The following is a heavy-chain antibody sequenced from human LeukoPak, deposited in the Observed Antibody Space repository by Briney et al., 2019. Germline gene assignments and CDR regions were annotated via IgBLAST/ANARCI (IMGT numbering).Heavy chain of an antibody. D-gene: IGHD3-22*01. CDR2: INPNSGGT. Sequence: GASVKVSCKASGYTFTGYYMHWGRQAPGQGLEWMGWINPNSGGTNYAQKFQGRVTMTRDTSISTAYMELSRLRSDDTAVYYCARPPFYDSSGYHLDYWGQGTLVTVSS. V-gene: IGHV1-2*02. CDR3: ARPPFYDSSGYHLDY. CDR1: GYTFTGYY. J-gene: IGHJ4*02.